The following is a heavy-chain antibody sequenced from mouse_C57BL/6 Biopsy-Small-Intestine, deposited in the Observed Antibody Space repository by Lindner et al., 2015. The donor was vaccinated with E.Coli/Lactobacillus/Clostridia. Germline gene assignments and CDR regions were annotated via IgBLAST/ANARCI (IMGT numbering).Heavy chain of an antibody. V-gene: IGHV14-3*01. D-gene: IGHD2-12*01. Sequence: VQLQESGAELVRPGASVKLSCTASGFNIKDDYMHWVKQRPEQGLEWIGRIDPANGNTKYAPKFQDKATITADTSSNTAYLQLSSLTSEDTAVYYCARVVYYSGAMDYWGQGTSVTVSS. CDR3: ARVVYYSGAMDY. J-gene: IGHJ4*01. CDR1: GFNIKDDY. CDR2: IDPANGNT.